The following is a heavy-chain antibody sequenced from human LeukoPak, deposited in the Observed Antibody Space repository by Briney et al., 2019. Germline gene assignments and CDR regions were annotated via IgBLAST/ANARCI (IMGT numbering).Heavy chain of an antibody. D-gene: IGHD3-10*01. CDR2: IRYDGSNK. CDR3: AKGMGYYGSGSYSNDYHHYMDL. J-gene: IGHJ6*03. Sequence: GGSLRHSCAPSGVTFSVYGMHCVREAPGKGLGCVAFIRYDGSNKYYAASEKRRLTIYRDNSKNTLYLKMNSLRAEDTAVYYCAKGMGYYGSGSYSNDYHHYMDLWGKGTTVTVSS. CDR1: GVTFSVYG. V-gene: IGHV3-30*02.